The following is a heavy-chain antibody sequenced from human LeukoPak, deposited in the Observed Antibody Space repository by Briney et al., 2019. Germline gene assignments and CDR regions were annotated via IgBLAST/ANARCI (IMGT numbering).Heavy chain of an antibody. CDR3: ARVDILTGLALDY. Sequence: SGGSLRLSCAASGFTFSSYAMHWVRQAPGKGLEYVSAISSNGGSTYYANSVKGRFTISRDNSKNTLYLQMGSLRAEDMAVYYCARVDILTGLALDYWGQGTLVTVSS. CDR1: GFTFSSYA. V-gene: IGHV3-64*01. D-gene: IGHD3-9*01. CDR2: ISSNGGST. J-gene: IGHJ4*02.